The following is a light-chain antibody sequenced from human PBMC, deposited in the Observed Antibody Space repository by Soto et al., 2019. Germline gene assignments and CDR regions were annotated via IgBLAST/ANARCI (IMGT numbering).Light chain of an antibody. CDR1: SSDFTSHNY. V-gene: IGLV2-14*03. Sequence: QSVLTQPASVSGSPGQSITISCSGTSSDFTSHNYVSWYQHHPGKAPILMIYSVSNRPSGSSNRCSGTKSGNTAKLTISGLQAEDEADYYGTSYTSIRTLVFGGGTKVTIL. J-gene: IGLJ2*01. CDR3: TSYTSIRTLV. CDR2: SVS.